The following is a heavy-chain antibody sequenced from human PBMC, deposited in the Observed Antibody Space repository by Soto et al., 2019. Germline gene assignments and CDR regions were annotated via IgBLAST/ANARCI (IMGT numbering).Heavy chain of an antibody. CDR3: ARGRMEWELWYYFDY. V-gene: IGHV4-61*01. Sequence: SETLSLTCTVSGGSVSSGSYYWSWIRQPPGKGLEWIGYIYYSGSTNYNPSLKSRVTISVDTSKNQFSLKLSSVTVADTAVYYCARGRMEWELWYYFDYWGQGTLVTVSS. J-gene: IGHJ4*02. CDR2: IYYSGST. CDR1: GGSVSSGSYY. D-gene: IGHD1-26*01.